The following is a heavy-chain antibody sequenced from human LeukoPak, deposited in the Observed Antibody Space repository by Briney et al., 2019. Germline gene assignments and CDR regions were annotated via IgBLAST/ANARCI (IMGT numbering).Heavy chain of an antibody. J-gene: IGHJ3*01. V-gene: IGHV4-59*01. Sequence: PSETLSLTCTVSGGSISSYYWSWIRQPPGKGLEWIGYIYYSGGTNYNPSLRSRLTISIDSSKNQFSLTLNSATAADTAVYYCARLGTTFDAFDLWGQGTMITVSS. CDR1: GGSISSYY. CDR3: ARLGTTFDAFDL. D-gene: IGHD1-7*01. CDR2: IYYSGGT.